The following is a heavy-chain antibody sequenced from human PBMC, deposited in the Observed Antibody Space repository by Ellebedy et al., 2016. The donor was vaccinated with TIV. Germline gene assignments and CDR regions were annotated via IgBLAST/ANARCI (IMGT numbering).Heavy chain of an antibody. CDR1: DNSFTRFG. CDR2: ISAYNGNT. D-gene: IGHD3-10*01. CDR3: ARTHYRFGIIDYLDY. J-gene: IGHJ4*02. Sequence: AASVKVSCKAYDNSFTRFGFTWVRQAPGQGLEWMGWISAYNGNTKYAQMFQDRFTMTTDTSTKTVYMELRNLRSDDRALYYCARTHYRFGIIDYLDYWGQGTLVTVSS. V-gene: IGHV1-18*04.